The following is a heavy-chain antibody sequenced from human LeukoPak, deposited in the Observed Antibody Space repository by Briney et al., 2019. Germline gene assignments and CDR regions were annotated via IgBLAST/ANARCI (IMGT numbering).Heavy chain of an antibody. Sequence: GGSLRLFCAASGFTFSSYSMNWVRQAPGKGLEWVSYISSSSSTIYYADSVKGRFTISRDNAKNSLYLQMNSLRAEDTAVYYCARFFCSTSCFAGYWGQGTLVTVSS. CDR1: GFTFSSYS. CDR3: ARFFCSTSCFAGY. D-gene: IGHD2-2*01. J-gene: IGHJ4*02. V-gene: IGHV3-48*01. CDR2: ISSSSSTI.